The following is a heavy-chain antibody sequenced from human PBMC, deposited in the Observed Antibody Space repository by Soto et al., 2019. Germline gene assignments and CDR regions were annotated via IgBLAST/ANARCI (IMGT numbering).Heavy chain of an antibody. CDR2: IDHSGST. J-gene: IGHJ4*02. CDR3: ARGPPKRYYYGSWIRGCYVDY. V-gene: IGHV4-34*01. Sequence: QVQLQQWGAGLLKPSETLSLTCAVYGGSFSGYYWSWIRQPPGKGLEWIGEIDHSGSTNYNPSLKSRVTISVDTSKNQFSLKLSSATAADTAVYYCARGPPKRYYYGSWIRGCYVDYWGQGTLVTVSS. CDR1: GGSFSGYY. D-gene: IGHD3-10*01.